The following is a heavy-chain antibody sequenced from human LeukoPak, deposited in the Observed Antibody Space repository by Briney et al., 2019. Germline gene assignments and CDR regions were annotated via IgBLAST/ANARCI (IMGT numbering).Heavy chain of an antibody. Sequence: GGSLRLSCAASGFTFSSYSMNWVRQAPGKGLEWVSSISSSSSYIYYADSVKGRFTISRDNAKNSLYLQMNSLRAEDTAVYYCVRDDDRPDNGLDYWGQGTLVTVSS. CDR2: ISSSSSYI. CDR3: VRDDDRPDNGLDY. J-gene: IGHJ4*02. D-gene: IGHD3-22*01. CDR1: GFTFSSYS. V-gene: IGHV3-21*01.